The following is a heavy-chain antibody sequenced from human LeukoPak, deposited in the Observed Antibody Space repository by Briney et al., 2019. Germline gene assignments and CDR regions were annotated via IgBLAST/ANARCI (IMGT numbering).Heavy chain of an antibody. J-gene: IGHJ3*02. CDR3: ARTDPDRPVVTPVYAFDI. Sequence: SETLSLNCAVNGGSFSGDFWSWIRQSPGKGLEWIGYIYYSGSTNYNPSLKSRVAISVDTSKNQFSLKLSSVTAADTAVYYCARTDPDRPVVTPVYAFDIWGQGTMVTVSS. CDR2: IYYSGST. D-gene: IGHD4-23*01. V-gene: IGHV4-59*01. CDR1: GGSFSGDF.